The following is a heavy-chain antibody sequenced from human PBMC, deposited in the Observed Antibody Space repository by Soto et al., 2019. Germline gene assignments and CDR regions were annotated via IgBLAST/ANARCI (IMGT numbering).Heavy chain of an antibody. Sequence: PGGSLRLSCAASGFTFSGYGMAWVRQAPGKGLEWVSVISVSGDTTYYVDSVKGRFTISRDNSKNTVFLQMNSLRAEDTAIYYCAKTNTSGSYPRNYYYGMDVWGQGTTVTVSS. J-gene: IGHJ6*02. CDR1: GFTFSGYG. V-gene: IGHV3-23*01. CDR3: AKTNTSGSYPRNYYYGMDV. D-gene: IGHD1-26*01. CDR2: ISVSGDTT.